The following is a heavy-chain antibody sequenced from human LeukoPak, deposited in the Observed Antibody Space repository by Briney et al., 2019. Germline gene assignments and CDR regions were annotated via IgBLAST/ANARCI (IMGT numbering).Heavy chain of an antibody. CDR3: ARGLVREVKDAFDI. Sequence: SETLSLTCAVYGGSFSGYYWSWIRQPPGKGLEWIGEINHSGSTNYNPSLKSRVTISVDTSKNQFSLKLSSVTAADTAVYYCARGLVREVKDAFDIWGQGTMVTVSS. CDR2: INHSGST. J-gene: IGHJ3*02. D-gene: IGHD3-22*01. CDR1: GGSFSGYY. V-gene: IGHV4-34*01.